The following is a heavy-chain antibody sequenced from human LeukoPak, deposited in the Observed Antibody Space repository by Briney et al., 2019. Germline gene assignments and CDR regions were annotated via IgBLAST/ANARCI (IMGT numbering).Heavy chain of an antibody. D-gene: IGHD5-18*01. Sequence: GGSLRLSCAASEFTFSSYAMSWVRQPPGKGLQWVSGISGRGDIIYYADSVKGRFTISRDNSKNTLYLHMNGLRVEDTAIYYCARDERWIQFNYWGQGTLVTVSS. CDR3: ARDERWIQFNY. CDR1: EFTFSSYA. V-gene: IGHV3-23*01. J-gene: IGHJ4*02. CDR2: ISGRGDII.